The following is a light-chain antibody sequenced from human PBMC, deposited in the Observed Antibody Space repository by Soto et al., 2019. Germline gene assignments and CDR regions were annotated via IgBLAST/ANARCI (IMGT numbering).Light chain of an antibody. V-gene: IGLV1-40*01. CDR3: QAYDTSLSAVV. CDR2: GNN. CDR1: RSNIGAGYD. Sequence: QLVLTQPPSVSGAPGQRVTISCTGSRSNIGAGYDVHWYQQLPGTAPKLLMYGNNNRPSGVSDRFSGSKSDSSASLAITGLQAEDGGDYYCQAYDTSLSAVVFGGVTKLTVL. J-gene: IGLJ2*01.